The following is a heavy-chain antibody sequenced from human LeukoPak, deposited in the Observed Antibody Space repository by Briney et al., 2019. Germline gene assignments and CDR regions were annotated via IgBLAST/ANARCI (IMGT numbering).Heavy chain of an antibody. D-gene: IGHD3-22*01. Sequence: SETLSLTCTVSGGSISTYSWSWIRQPPGKGLEWIGYIYYSGTPNYNSSLKSRVTISVDTSKNQFSLKLSSVTAADTAVYYCARIESSGYYVDYWGQGTLVTVSS. CDR3: ARIESSGYYVDY. CDR2: IYYSGTP. J-gene: IGHJ4*02. CDR1: GGSISTYS. V-gene: IGHV4-59*08.